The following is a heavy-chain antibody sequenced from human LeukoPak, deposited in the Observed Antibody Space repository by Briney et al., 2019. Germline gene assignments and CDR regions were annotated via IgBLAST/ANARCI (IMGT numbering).Heavy chain of an antibody. CDR1: GYTFTSYG. D-gene: IGHD6-19*01. CDR3: VQVAVAGTVGASDI. CDR2: ISAYNGNT. Sequence: GASVKVSCKASGYTFTSYGISWVRQAPGQGLEWMGWISAYNGNTNYAQKLQGRVTMTTDTSTSTAYMELRSLRSDDTAVYYCVQVAVAGTVGASDIWGQGTMVTVSS. V-gene: IGHV1-18*01. J-gene: IGHJ3*02.